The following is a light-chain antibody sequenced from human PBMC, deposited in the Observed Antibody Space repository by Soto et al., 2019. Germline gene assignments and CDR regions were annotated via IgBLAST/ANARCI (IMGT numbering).Light chain of an antibody. CDR3: LQSNSYPFN. V-gene: IGKV1-12*01. CDR1: QGISFW. CDR2: GAS. J-gene: IGKJ2*01. Sequence: DIQMTQFPSSVSASVGDSVTITCRASQGISFWLAWYQQKPGKAPRLLIYGASTLQSGVPSRFRGGGGGTDFTLTISSLQPVDSATYYCLQSNSYPFNFGQGTKLEIK.